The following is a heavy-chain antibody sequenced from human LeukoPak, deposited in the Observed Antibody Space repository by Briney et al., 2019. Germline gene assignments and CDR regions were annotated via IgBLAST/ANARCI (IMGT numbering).Heavy chain of an antibody. Sequence: SETLSLTCTVSGGSISSYYWSWIRQPAGKGLEWIGRIYTSESTNYNPSLKSRVTMSVDTSKNRFSLKLSSVTAADTAVYYCARGEEGGYDFWRNYYYYMDVWGKGTTVTISS. D-gene: IGHD3-3*01. J-gene: IGHJ6*03. CDR2: IYTSEST. CDR3: ARGEEGGYDFWRNYYYYMDV. V-gene: IGHV4-4*07. CDR1: GGSISSYY.